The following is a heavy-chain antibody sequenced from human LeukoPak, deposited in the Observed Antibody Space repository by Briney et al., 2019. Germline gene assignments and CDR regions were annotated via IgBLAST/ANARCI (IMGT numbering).Heavy chain of an antibody. CDR2: MNPNSGNI. CDR1: GYTFTSYD. CDR3: AREYPFTYCGSTSCYYYYAMDV. J-gene: IGHJ6*02. Sequence: ASVKVSCKASGYTFTSYDINWVRQATGQGLEWMGWMNPNSGNIGYAQKFQGRVTMTRNTSISTAYMELSSLRSEDTAVYYCAREYPFTYCGSTSCYYYYAMDVWGQGTTVTVSS. D-gene: IGHD2-2*01. V-gene: IGHV1-8*01.